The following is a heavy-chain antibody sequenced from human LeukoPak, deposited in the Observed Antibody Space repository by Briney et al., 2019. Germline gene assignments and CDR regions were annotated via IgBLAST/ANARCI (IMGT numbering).Heavy chain of an antibody. CDR2: IYYSGST. D-gene: IGHD3-3*01. CDR3: ARSSLPFLEWGNWFDP. Sequence: PSETLSLTCTVSGGSISSSSYYWGWIRQPPGKGLEWLGSIYYSGSTYYNPSLKSRVTISVDTSKNQFSLKLSSVTAADTAVYYCARSSLPFLEWGNWFDPWGQGTLVTVSS. CDR1: GGSISSSSYY. J-gene: IGHJ5*02. V-gene: IGHV4-39*01.